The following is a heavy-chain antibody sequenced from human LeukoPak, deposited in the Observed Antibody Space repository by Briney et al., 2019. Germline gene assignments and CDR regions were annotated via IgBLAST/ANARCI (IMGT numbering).Heavy chain of an antibody. V-gene: IGHV4-59*01. Sequence: PSETRSLTCTVSGGSISSYYWSWIRQPPGKGLEWIGYIYYSGSTNYNPSLKSRVTISVDTSKNQFSPKLSSVTAADTAVYYCARRPRSGMATMGYYLDYWGQGTLVTVSS. CDR3: ARRPRSGMATMGYYLDY. CDR2: IYYSGST. D-gene: IGHD5-24*01. J-gene: IGHJ4*02. CDR1: GGSISSYY.